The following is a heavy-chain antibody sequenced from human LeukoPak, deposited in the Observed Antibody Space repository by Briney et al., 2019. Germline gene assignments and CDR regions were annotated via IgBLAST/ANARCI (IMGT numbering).Heavy chain of an antibody. D-gene: IGHD6-13*01. V-gene: IGHV1-8*01. CDR2: MNPNSGNT. CDR1: GYSFTSYD. Sequence: ASVTVSCKASGYSFTSYDINWVRQATGQGLEWMGWMNPNSGNTGYAQKFQGRVTMTRNTSISTAYMELSSLRSEDTALYYCARYSGYSSSWYLAYYYYGMDVWGQGTTVTVSS. J-gene: IGHJ6*02. CDR3: ARYSGYSSSWYLAYYYYGMDV.